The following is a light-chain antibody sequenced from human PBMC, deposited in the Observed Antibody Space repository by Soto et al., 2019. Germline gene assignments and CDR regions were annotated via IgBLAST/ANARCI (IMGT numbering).Light chain of an antibody. J-gene: IGLJ3*02. Sequence: QSVPTQPPSVSGAPGQRVTISCTGSSSNIGAGYAVHWYQHLPGTAPKLLIYANTNRPSGVPHRIAGSESGTAAALAISGVQAGDEVDYYCQSYVSSLRVVFGGGTKLTVL. CDR3: QSYVSSLRVV. V-gene: IGLV1-40*01. CDR2: ANT. CDR1: SSNIGAGYA.